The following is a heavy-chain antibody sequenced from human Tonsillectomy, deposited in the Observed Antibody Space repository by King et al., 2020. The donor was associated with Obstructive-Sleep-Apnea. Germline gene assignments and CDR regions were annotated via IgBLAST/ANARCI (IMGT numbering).Heavy chain of an antibody. CDR1: GGSISSGGYY. Sequence: VQLQESGPGLVKPSQTLSLTCSVSGGSISSGGYYWSWIRQHPGKGLECIGYIFYSGSTYYTPSLKSRVTISVDTAKNQFSLKLNSVTAADTAVYYCARGRPQWFGERMDVWGQGTTVTVSS. V-gene: IGHV4-31*03. CDR3: ARGRPQWFGERMDV. D-gene: IGHD3-10*01. CDR2: IFYSGST. J-gene: IGHJ6*01.